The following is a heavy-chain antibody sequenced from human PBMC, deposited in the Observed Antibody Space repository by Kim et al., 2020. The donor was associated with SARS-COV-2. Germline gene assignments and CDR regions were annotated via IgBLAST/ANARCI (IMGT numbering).Heavy chain of an antibody. CDR2: MNPNSGNT. J-gene: IGHJ6*02. CDR3: ASSRFLEWLFWGNWKPSYYGMDV. CDR1: GYTFTSYD. D-gene: IGHD3-3*01. V-gene: IGHV1-8*01. Sequence: ASVKVSCKASGYTFTSYDINWVRQATGQGLEWMGWMNPNSGNTGYAQKFQGRVTMTRNTSISTAYMELSSLRSEDTAVYYCASSRFLEWLFWGNWKPSYYGMDVWGQGTTVTVSS.